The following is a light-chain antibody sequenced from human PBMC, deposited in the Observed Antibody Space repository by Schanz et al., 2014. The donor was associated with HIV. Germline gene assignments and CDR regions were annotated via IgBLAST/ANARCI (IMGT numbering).Light chain of an antibody. J-gene: IGKJ2*01. CDR2: KAS. CDR3: QQYNDDVYT. V-gene: IGKV1-5*03. CDR1: QSISSY. Sequence: DIQMTQSPSSLSASVGDRVTITCRASQSISSYLNWYQQKPGKAPKLMINKASSLESEVPSRFSGSGSGTEFTLTISSLQPADFATYYCQQYNDDVYTFGQGTKLEIK.